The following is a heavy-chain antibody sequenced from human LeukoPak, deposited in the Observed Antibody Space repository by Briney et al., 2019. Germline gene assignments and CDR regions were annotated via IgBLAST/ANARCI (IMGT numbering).Heavy chain of an antibody. V-gene: IGHV4-59*08. CDR2: IYYSGST. J-gene: IGHJ4*02. CDR3: ARHRGPLFFDY. Sequence: SETLSLTCTVSGGSISSYYWSWIRQPPGKGLEWIGYIYYSGSTNYNPSLKSRVTISVDTSKNQFSLKLSSVTAADTAVYYCARHRGPLFFDYWGQGTLVTVSS. CDR1: GGSISSYY. D-gene: IGHD3-10*01.